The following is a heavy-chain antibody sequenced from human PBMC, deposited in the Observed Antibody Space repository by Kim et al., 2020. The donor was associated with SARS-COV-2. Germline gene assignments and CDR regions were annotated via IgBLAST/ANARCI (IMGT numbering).Heavy chain of an antibody. V-gene: IGHV1-46*01. D-gene: IGHD3-10*01. CDR1: GYTFTSYY. J-gene: IGHJ3*02. Sequence: ASVKVSCKASGYTFTSYYMHWVRQAPGQGLEWMGIINPSGGSTSYAQKFQGRVTMTRDTSTSTVYMELSSLRAEDTAVYYCARSGRGGRWFGESPDAFDIWGQGTMVTVSS. CDR3: ARSGRGGRWFGESPDAFDI. CDR2: INPSGGST.